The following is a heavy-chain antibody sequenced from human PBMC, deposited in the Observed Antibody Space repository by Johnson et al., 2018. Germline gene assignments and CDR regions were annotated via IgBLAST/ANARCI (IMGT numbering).Heavy chain of an antibody. CDR1: GFTFSSYG. Sequence: QVQLVESGGGVVQPGRSLRLYCAASGFTFSSYGMHWVRQAPGKGLEWVAVIAYDGSNKYYADSVTGRFTISRDNANNTLYLQRNRRGAEETAVYYCAKEGVREWEYYGPFQYWGPGTLVTVSS. D-gene: IGHD1-26*01. V-gene: IGHV3-30*18. CDR3: AKEGVREWEYYGPFQY. CDR2: IAYDGSNK. J-gene: IGHJ1*01.